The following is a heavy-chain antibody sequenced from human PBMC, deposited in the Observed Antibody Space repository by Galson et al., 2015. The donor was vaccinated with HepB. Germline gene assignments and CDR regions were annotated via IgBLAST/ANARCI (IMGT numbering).Heavy chain of an antibody. CDR1: GFTVSSNY. D-gene: IGHD4-17*01. J-gene: IGHJ4*02. V-gene: IGHV3-66*04. CDR3: ARLITGTEGMVDY. CDR2: IYSGGST. Sequence: SLRLSCAASGFTVSSNYMSWVRQAPGKGLEWVSVIYSGGSTYYADSVKGRFTTSRDNSKNTLYLQMNSLRAEDTAVYYCARLITGTEGMVDYWGQGTLVTVSS.